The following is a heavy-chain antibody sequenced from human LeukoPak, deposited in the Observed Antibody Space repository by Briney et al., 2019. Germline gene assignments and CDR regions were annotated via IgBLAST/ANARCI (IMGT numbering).Heavy chain of an antibody. J-gene: IGHJ3*01. V-gene: IGHV4-31*03. CDR2: IYYSGST. Sequence: ASETLSLTCTVSGGSISSGGYYWSWIRQHPGKGLEWIVYIYYSGSTDYNPSLKSRVTMSVDTSKNQFSLKLSSVTAADTAVYYCAREVVRGPPNTYYYDGAFDVWGQGTMVTVSS. CDR1: GGSISSGGYY. D-gene: IGHD3-22*01. CDR3: AREVVRGPPNTYYYDGAFDV.